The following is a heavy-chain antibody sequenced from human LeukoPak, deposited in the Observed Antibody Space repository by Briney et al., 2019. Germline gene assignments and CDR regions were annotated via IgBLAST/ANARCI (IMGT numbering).Heavy chain of an antibody. V-gene: IGHV1-69*05. CDR2: IIPIFGTA. Sequence: ASVKVSCKASGGTFSSYAISWVRQAPGQGLEWMGGIIPIFGTANYAQKFQGRVTITTDVSTSTAYMELSSLRSEDTAVYYCARDLPGWPNWFDPWGQGTLVTVSS. CDR1: GGTFSSYA. CDR3: ARDLPGWPNWFDP. J-gene: IGHJ5*02. D-gene: IGHD5-24*01.